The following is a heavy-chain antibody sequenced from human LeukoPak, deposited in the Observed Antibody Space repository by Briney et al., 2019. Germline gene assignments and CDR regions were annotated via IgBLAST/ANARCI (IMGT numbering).Heavy chain of an antibody. D-gene: IGHD2-2*01. J-gene: IGHJ4*02. CDR1: GFTFSSYA. CDR2: ISSSGSTI. CDR3: AKLGGGECSSTSCYPNTLYYFDY. V-gene: IGHV3-48*04. Sequence: GGSLRLSCAASGFTFSSYAMSWVRQAPGKGLEWVSYISSSGSTIYYADSVKGRFTISRDNAKNSLYLQMNSLRAEDTAVYYCAKLGGGECSSTSCYPNTLYYFDYWGQGTLVTVSS.